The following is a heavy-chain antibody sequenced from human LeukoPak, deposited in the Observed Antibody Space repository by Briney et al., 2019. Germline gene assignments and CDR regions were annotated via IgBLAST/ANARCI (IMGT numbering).Heavy chain of an antibody. CDR1: GFTFSRYA. CDR3: ARDLDSTVVTPSFDY. CDR2: ISYDGSDK. J-gene: IGHJ4*02. Sequence: PGGSLRLSCAASGFTFSRYAMSWVRQAPGKGLEWVAIISYDGSDKRYADSVKGRFTISRDNSKNTLYLQMNSLRGEDTAVYYCARDLDSTVVTPSFDYWGQGTLVTVSS. V-gene: IGHV3-30*04. D-gene: IGHD4-23*01.